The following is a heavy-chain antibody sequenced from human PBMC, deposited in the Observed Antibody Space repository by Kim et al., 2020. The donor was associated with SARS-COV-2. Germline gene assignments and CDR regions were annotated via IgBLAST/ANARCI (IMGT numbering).Heavy chain of an antibody. J-gene: IGHJ4*02. CDR1: GFTFSSYA. CDR2: ISGSGGST. CDR3: AKILTRYCSSTSCRDFDY. V-gene: IGHV3-23*01. D-gene: IGHD2-2*01. Sequence: GGSLRLSCAASGFTFSSYAMSWVRQAPGKGLEWVSAISGSGGSTYYADSVKGRFTISRDNSKNTLYLQMNSLRAEDTAVYYCAKILTRYCSSTSCRDFDYWGQGTLGTVSS.